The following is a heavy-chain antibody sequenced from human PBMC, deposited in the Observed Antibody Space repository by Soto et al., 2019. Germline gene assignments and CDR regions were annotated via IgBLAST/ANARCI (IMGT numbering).Heavy chain of an antibody. Sequence: VRLVESGGGLVQPGRSLRLYCAASGFPFDDHAMRWVRHVPGKCLEWVSGISWNSYKIGYADSVKGRFTISRANAKSSLYLQMNALRPEDTALYYCAKDPHPTLFRLFDYWGQGTLVNVSS. CDR2: ISWNSYKI. J-gene: IGHJ4*02. CDR1: GFPFDDHA. V-gene: IGHV3-9*01. D-gene: IGHD3-9*01. CDR3: AKDPHPTLFRLFDY.